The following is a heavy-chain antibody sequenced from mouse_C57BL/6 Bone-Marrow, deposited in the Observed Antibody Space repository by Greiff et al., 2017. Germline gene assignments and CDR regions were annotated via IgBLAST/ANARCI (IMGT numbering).Heavy chain of an antibody. D-gene: IGHD1-1*01. J-gene: IGHJ1*03. CDR2: IYPGGGYT. CDR3: ARSIYYYGSSYWYFDV. V-gene: IGHV1-63*01. CDR1: GYTFTNYW. Sequence: QVQLKESGAELVRPGTSVKMSCKASGYTFTNYWIGWAKQRPGHGLEWIGDIYPGGGYTNYNEKFKGKATLTADKSSSTAYMQFSSLTSEDSAIYYCARSIYYYGSSYWYFDVWGTGTTVTVSS.